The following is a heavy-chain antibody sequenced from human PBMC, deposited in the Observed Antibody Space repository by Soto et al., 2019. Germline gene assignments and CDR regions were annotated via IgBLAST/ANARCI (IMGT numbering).Heavy chain of an antibody. CDR1: GFIYSIYA. CDR3: AKEIAVAVATPPEY. Sequence: EVQLLESGGGLVQPGGSLRLSCTASGFIYSIYAMAWVRQAPGKGLEWVSAISGSGGETYYADSVKGRFTISRDNSKNTVYLHITNLRADDTAVYYCAKEIAVAVATPPEYWGQGTLVTVSS. V-gene: IGHV3-23*01. CDR2: ISGSGGET. J-gene: IGHJ4*02. D-gene: IGHD5-12*01.